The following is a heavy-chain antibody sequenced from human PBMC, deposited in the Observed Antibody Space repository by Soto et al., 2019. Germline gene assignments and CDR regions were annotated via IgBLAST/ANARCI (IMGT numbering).Heavy chain of an antibody. V-gene: IGHV1-69*02. CDR1: GGTFSSYT. D-gene: IGHD5-12*01. J-gene: IGHJ4*02. CDR2: IIPILGIA. CDR3: AIDHTWISTGY. Sequence: QVQLVQSGAEVKKPGSSVKVSCKASGGTFSSYTISWVRQAPGQGLEWMGRIIPILGIANYAQKFQGRVTITADKATSTAYMELSSLRSEDTAVYYCAIDHTWISTGYWGQGTLVTVSS.